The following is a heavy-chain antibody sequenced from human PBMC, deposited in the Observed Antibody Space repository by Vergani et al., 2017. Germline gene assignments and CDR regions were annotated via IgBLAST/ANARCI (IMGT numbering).Heavy chain of an antibody. Sequence: EVQLVQSGAEVKKPGESLKISCKGSGYSFTSYWIGWVRQMPGKGLDWMGIIYPGDSDTRYSPSFQGQVTISTDKSISTAYLQWSSLKDSDTAMYYCARRGYYDSSGYSVPFDYWGQGTLVTVSS. D-gene: IGHD3-22*01. V-gene: IGHV5-51*01. CDR3: ARRGYYDSSGYSVPFDY. J-gene: IGHJ4*02. CDR1: GYSFTSYW. CDR2: IYPGDSDT.